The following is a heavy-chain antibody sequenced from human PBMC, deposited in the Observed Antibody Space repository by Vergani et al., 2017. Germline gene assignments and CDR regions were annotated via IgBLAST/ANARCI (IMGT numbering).Heavy chain of an antibody. D-gene: IGHD1-1*01. V-gene: IGHV1-69*02. CDR3: ATKPLESDYYYMDV. CDR1: GGTFSSYT. J-gene: IGHJ6*03. Sequence: QVQLVQSGAEVKKPGSSVKVSCKASGGTFSSYTISWVRQAPGQGLEWMGRIIPILGIANYAQKFQGRVTITADKSTSTAYMELSSLRSEDTAVYYCATKPLESDYYYMDVWGKGTTVTVSS. CDR2: IIPILGIA.